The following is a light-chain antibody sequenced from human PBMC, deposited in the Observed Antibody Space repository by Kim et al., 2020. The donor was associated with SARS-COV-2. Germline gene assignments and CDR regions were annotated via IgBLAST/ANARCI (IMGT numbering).Light chain of an antibody. V-gene: IGKV1-5*03. CDR1: QNIYSW. CDR3: QQYSGIWA. Sequence: DIQMTQSPSTLSASVGDRVSITCLASQNIYSWLAWYQQKPGKAPKLLIYKASTLQSGVPSRFSGSGSGTEFILTVSSLQPDDFATYYCQQYSGIWAFGQGTKVDI. CDR2: KAS. J-gene: IGKJ1*01.